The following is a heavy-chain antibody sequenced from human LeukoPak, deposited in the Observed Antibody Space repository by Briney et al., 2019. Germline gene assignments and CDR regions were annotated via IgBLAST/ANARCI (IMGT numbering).Heavy chain of an antibody. CDR3: ARAHRRWAAAGSFDY. Sequence: SQTLSLTCTVSGGSISSGSYYWSWIRQPAGKGLEWIGRIYTSGSTNYNPSLKSRVIISVDTSKNQFSLKLSSVTAADTAVYYCARAHRRWAAAGSFDYWGQGTLVTVSS. CDR2: IYTSGST. CDR1: GGSISSGSYY. J-gene: IGHJ4*02. V-gene: IGHV4-61*02. D-gene: IGHD6-13*01.